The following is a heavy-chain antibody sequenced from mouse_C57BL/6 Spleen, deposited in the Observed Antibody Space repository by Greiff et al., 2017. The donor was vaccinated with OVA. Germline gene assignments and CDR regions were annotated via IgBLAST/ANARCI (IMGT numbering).Heavy chain of an antibody. CDR2: IDPENGDT. V-gene: IGHV14-4*01. CDR1: GFNIKDDY. J-gene: IGHJ4*01. D-gene: IGHD2-1*01. Sequence: VQLQQSGAELVRPGASVKLSCTASGFNIKDDYMHWVKQRPEQGLEWIGWIDPENGDTEYASKFQGKATITADTSSNTAYLQLSSLTSEDTAVYYCTTSYGNSYYYAMDYWGQGTSLTVSS. CDR3: TTSYGNSYYYAMDY.